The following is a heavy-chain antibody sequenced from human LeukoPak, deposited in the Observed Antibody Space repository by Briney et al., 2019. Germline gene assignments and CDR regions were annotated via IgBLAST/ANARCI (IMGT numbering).Heavy chain of an antibody. Sequence: ASVKVSCKASGYTFTSYGISWVRQAPGQGLQWMGWISAYNGNTNYAQNLQGRVTMTTDTSTSTAYMELRSLRSDDTAVYYCATTFIAADAFDIWGQGTMVTVSS. J-gene: IGHJ3*02. CDR2: ISAYNGNT. D-gene: IGHD6-25*01. CDR1: GYTFTSYG. V-gene: IGHV1-18*04. CDR3: ATTFIAADAFDI.